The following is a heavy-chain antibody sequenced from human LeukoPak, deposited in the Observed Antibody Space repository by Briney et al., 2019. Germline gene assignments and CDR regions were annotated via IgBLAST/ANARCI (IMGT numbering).Heavy chain of an antibody. CDR1: GFTFSSYE. CDR2: ISSSGSTI. D-gene: IGHD3-22*01. J-gene: IGHJ3*02. CDR3: ARTRYYDSSGYYFDDAFDI. V-gene: IGHV3-48*03. Sequence: QPGGSLRLSCAASGFTFSSYEMNWVRQAPGKGLEWVSYISSSGSTIYYADSVKGRFTISRDNTKNSLFLLMNSLRAEDTAVYYCARTRYYDSSGYYFDDAFDIWGQGTMVTVSS.